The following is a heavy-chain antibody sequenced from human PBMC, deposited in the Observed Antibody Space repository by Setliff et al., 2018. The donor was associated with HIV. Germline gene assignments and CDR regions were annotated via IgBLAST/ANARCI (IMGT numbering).Heavy chain of an antibody. Sequence: SETLSLTCTVSGGSIRSHYWSWIREPPGKGLEWIGYIYHSGSTNYNPSLKSRVTISVDTSKKQFSLKLISVTDADTAIYYCARHPYVKDAFDIWGQGTMVTVSS. CDR3: ARHPYVKDAFDI. J-gene: IGHJ3*02. CDR1: GGSIRSHY. D-gene: IGHD2-21*01. V-gene: IGHV4-59*08. CDR2: IYHSGST.